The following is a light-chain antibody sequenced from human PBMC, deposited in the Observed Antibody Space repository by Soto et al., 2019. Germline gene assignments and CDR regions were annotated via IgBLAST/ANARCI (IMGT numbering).Light chain of an antibody. J-gene: IGLJ3*02. Sequence: SYDLTQPPSVSVAPGQTARITCGGNNIGRKSVHWYQQKPGQAPVLVIYGNSNRPSGVPDRFSGSKSGTSASLAITGLQAEDEADYYCQSYDSSLSGSVFGGGTKLTVL. CDR2: GNS. V-gene: IGLV3-21*02. CDR1: NIGRKS. CDR3: QSYDSSLSGSV.